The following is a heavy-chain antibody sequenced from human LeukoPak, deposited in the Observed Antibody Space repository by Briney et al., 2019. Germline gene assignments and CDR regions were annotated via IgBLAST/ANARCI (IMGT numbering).Heavy chain of an antibody. CDR3: ARDRTGSGSYSDH. CDR1: GFTFGSYW. J-gene: IGHJ4*02. Sequence: GGSLRLSCAASGFTFGSYWMSWVRQAPGKGLEWVANIKQDGSEKYYVDSVKGRFTISRDNAKNSLYLQMNSLRVEDTAVYYCARDRTGSGSYSDHWGQGTLITVSS. D-gene: IGHD3-10*01. CDR2: IKQDGSEK. V-gene: IGHV3-7*01.